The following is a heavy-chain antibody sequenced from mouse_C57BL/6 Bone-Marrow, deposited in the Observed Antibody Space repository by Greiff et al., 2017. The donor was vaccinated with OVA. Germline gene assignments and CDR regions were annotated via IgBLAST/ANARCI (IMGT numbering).Heavy chain of an antibody. Sequence: VQLQQSGPVLVKPGASVKMSCKASGYTFTDYYMNWVKQSHGKSLEWIGVINPYNGGTSYNQKFKGKATLTVDKSSSTAYMELNSLTSEDSAVYYCARRRDYYGSSYVGYWGQGTTLTVSS. CDR2: INPYNGGT. J-gene: IGHJ2*01. V-gene: IGHV1-19*01. CDR3: ARRRDYYGSSYVGY. CDR1: GYTFTDYY. D-gene: IGHD1-1*01.